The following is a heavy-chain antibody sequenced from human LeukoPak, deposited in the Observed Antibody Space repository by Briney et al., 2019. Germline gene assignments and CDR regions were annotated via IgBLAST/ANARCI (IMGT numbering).Heavy chain of an antibody. Sequence: GGSLRLSCAASGFTFSSYGMHWVRQAPGKGLEWVAVISYDGSNKYYADSVKGRFTISRDNSKNTLYLQMNSLRAEDTAVYYRAKAPEYDFWSGYHLNYYYGMDVWGQGTTVTVSS. V-gene: IGHV3-30*18. J-gene: IGHJ6*02. D-gene: IGHD3-3*01. CDR3: AKAPEYDFWSGYHLNYYYGMDV. CDR2: ISYDGSNK. CDR1: GFTFSSYG.